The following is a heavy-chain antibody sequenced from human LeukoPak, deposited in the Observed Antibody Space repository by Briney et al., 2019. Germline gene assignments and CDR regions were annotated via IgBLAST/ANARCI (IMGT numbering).Heavy chain of an antibody. Sequence: SETLSLTCAVYGGSFSGYYWSWIRQPPGKGLEWIGEINHSGSTNYNPSLESRVTISVDTSKNQFSLKLSSVTAADTAVYYCARGHQLLRYFDYWGQGTLVTVSS. CDR2: INHSGST. CDR3: ARGHQLLRYFDY. D-gene: IGHD2-2*01. J-gene: IGHJ4*02. V-gene: IGHV4-34*01. CDR1: GGSFSGYY.